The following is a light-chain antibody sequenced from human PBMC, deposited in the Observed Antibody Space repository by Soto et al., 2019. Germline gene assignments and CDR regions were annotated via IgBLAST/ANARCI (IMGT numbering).Light chain of an antibody. CDR3: SSYTSASTLV. CDR2: EVI. J-gene: IGLJ3*02. CDR1: SSDVGGYNY. V-gene: IGLV2-14*01. Sequence: QSALTQPASASGSPGQSITISCTGTSSDVGGYNYVSWYQQHPGKAPKLMIYEVINRPSGVSNRFSGSKSGNTASLTISGLQAEDEADYYCSSYTSASTLVFGGGTKVTVL.